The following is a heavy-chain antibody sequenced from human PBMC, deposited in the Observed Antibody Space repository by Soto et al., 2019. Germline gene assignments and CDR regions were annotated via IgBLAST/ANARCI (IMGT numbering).Heavy chain of an antibody. V-gene: IGHV1-3*01. CDR1: GYTFTSYA. Sequence: ASVKVSCKASGYTFTSYAMHWVRQAPGQRLEWMGWINAGNGNTKYSQKLQGRVTITRDTSASTAYMELSSLRSEDTAVYYCARCWSGYSWPFDYWGQGTLVTVSS. D-gene: IGHD3-3*01. J-gene: IGHJ4*02. CDR3: ARCWSGYSWPFDY. CDR2: INAGNGNT.